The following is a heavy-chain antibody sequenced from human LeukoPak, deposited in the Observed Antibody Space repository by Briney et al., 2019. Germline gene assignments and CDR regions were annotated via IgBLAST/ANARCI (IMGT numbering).Heavy chain of an antibody. J-gene: IGHJ6*02. Sequence: SETLSLTCTVSGGSISSYYWSWIRQPPGKGLEWIGYIYYSVSTNYNPSLKSLVTISVDTSKNQFSLKLSSVTAADTAVYYCARLGIATVTTGSLYYYYGMDVWGQGTTVTVSS. CDR1: GGSISSYY. CDR3: ARLGIATVTTGSLYYYYGMDV. CDR2: IYYSVST. D-gene: IGHD4-4*01. V-gene: IGHV4-59*08.